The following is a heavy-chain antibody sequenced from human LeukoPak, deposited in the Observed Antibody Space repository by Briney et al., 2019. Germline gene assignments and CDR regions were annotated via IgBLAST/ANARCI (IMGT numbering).Heavy chain of an antibody. V-gene: IGHV4-59*08. CDR3: ARHNFGVVWGIGYYYYYMDV. CDR2: IYYNVRP. Sequence: KPSETLSLTCTVSGGSISSYYWSWIRQPPGEGLEWIVYIYYNVRPSYNPSPKSHLTISVDESTNKFSLKLSSVTAADTAVYYCARHNFGVVWGIGYYYYYMDVWGKGTTVTVSS. CDR1: GGSISSYY. D-gene: IGHD3-3*01. J-gene: IGHJ6*03.